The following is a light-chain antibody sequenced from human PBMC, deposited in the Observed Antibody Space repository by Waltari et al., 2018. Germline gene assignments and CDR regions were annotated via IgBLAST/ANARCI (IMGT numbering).Light chain of an antibody. J-gene: IGKJ2*01. CDR3: QQSYVTPRT. V-gene: IGKV3-15*01. Sequence: EIELTQSPATLSASPGERVTLSCRASQGISNNLVWYQHKPGQSPRLLIYGASARATGVPERFSGSGYRTEFTLTISSLQSEDFATYYCQQSYVTPRTFGQGTKLDIK. CDR2: GAS. CDR1: QGISNN.